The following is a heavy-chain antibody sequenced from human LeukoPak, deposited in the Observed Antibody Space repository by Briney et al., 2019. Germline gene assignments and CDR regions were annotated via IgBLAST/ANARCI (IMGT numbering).Heavy chain of an antibody. CDR2: ISSSSSYI. Sequence: GGSLRLSCAASGFTFSSYSMNWVRQAPGKGLEWVSSISSSSSYIYYADSVKGRFTISRDNAKNSLYLQMNSLRAEDTAVYYCAREESSFYYGSGRRYYYYYMDVWGKGTTVTVSS. J-gene: IGHJ6*03. V-gene: IGHV3-21*01. CDR1: GFTFSSYS. D-gene: IGHD3-10*01. CDR3: AREESSFYYGSGRRYYYYYMDV.